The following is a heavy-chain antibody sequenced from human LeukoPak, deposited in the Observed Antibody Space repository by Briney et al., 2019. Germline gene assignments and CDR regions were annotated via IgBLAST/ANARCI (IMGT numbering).Heavy chain of an antibody. CDR1: GGSISSYY. V-gene: IGHV4-59*08. CDR3: ARQSRYCSGGSCWAFDI. D-gene: IGHD2-15*01. J-gene: IGHJ3*02. Sequence: SETLSLTCTVSGGSISSYYWSWIRQPPGKGLEWIGYIYYSGSTNYNPSLKSRVTISVDTSKNQFSLKLSSVTAADMAVYYCARQSRYCSGGSCWAFDIWGQGTMVTVSS. CDR2: IYYSGST.